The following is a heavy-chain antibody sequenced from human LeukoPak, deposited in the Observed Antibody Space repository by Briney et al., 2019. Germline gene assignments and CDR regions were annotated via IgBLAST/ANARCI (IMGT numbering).Heavy chain of an antibody. D-gene: IGHD5-18*01. CDR3: ARRGYNYGDAFDI. Sequence: SETLSLTCTVSGGSISTYYWTWIRQPPGKGLEWIGYIYYSGSTNYNPSLKSRVTISVDTSKNQFSLKLSSVTAADTAVYYCARRGYNYGDAFDIWGQGRVVTVSS. V-gene: IGHV4-59*08. CDR1: GGSISTYY. CDR2: IYYSGST. J-gene: IGHJ3*02.